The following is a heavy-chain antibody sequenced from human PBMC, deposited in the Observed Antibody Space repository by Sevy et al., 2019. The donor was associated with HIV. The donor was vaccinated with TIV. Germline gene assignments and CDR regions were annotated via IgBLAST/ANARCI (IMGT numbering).Heavy chain of an antibody. Sequence: SETLSLTCTVSGGSINIDHWNWIRQPPGKGLEWIGYVYYTGGTNYNPSLKNQVTISVDRTKNRFSRKLTSVSAADMAVYYCARRNDFDIWGQGTMVTVSS. J-gene: IGHJ3*02. V-gene: IGHV4-59*08. CDR3: ARRNDFDI. CDR2: VYYTGGT. CDR1: GGSINIDH.